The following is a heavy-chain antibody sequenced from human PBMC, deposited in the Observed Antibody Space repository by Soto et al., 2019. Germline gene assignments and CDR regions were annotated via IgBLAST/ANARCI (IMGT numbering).Heavy chain of an antibody. J-gene: IGHJ4*02. D-gene: IGHD1-1*01. V-gene: IGHV3-48*01. CDR2: ISSSSSTI. CDR3: ARGSYRFPLLFDY. CDR1: GFTFSSYS. Sequence: GGSLRLSCAASGFTFSSYSMNWVRQAPGKGLEWVSYISSSSSTIYYADSVKGRFTISRDNAKNSLYLQMNSLRAEDTAVYYCARGSYRFPLLFDYWGQGTLVTVSS.